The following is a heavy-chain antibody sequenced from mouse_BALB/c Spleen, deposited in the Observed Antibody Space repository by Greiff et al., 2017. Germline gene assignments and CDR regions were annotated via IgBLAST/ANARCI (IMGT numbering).Heavy chain of an antibody. D-gene: IGHD2-1*01. V-gene: IGHV1S126*01. CDR3: ARGNGNYLAWFAY. CDR2: IDPSDSET. J-gene: IGHJ3*01. CDR1: GYSFTSYW. Sequence: VQLQQSGPQLVRPGASVKISCKASGYSFTSYWMHWVKQRPGQGLEWIGMIDPSDSETRLNQKFKDKATLTVDKSSSTAYMQLSSPTSEDSAVYYCARGNGNYLAWFAYWGQGTLVTVSA.